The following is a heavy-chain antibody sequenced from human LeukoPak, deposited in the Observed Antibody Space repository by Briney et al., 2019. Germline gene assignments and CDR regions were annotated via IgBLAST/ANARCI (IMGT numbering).Heavy chain of an antibody. CDR2: ISGSGGST. J-gene: IGHJ4*02. V-gene: IGHV3-23*01. Sequence: GGSLRLSCAASGFTFSSYAMSWVCQAPGKGLEWVSTISGSGGSTYYADSVKGRFTISRDNSKNTLYLQMNSLRAEDTAVYYCAKALLGTSDDYGDYTERRLDYWGQGTLVTVSS. D-gene: IGHD4-17*01. CDR1: GFTFSSYA. CDR3: AKALLGTSDDYGDYTERRLDY.